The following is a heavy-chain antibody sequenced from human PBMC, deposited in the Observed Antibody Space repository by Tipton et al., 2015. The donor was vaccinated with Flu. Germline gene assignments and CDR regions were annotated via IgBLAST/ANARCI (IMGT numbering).Heavy chain of an antibody. CDR1: GGSIRSYY. D-gene: IGHD2/OR15-2a*01. CDR3: ARSGDFYLNWFGP. J-gene: IGHJ5*02. CDR2: IYTSGTT. V-gene: IGHV4-4*07. Sequence: TLSLTCTVSGGSIRSYYWSWIRQPAGKALEWVGRIYTSGTTKYNPSLKSRVTMSIDTSKNQFSLKLTSVTAADTAVYYCARSGDFYLNWFGPWGQGTLVTVSS.